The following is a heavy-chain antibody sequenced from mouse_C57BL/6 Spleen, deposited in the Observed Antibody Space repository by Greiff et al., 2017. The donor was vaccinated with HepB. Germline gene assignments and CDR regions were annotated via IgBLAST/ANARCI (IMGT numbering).Heavy chain of an antibody. Sequence: VQLQQSGTVLARPGASVKMSCKTSGYTFTSYWMHWVKQRPGQGLEWIGAIYPGNSDTSYNQKFKGKAKLTAVTSASTAYMELSSLTNEDSAVYYCTRGDYYGSSPYWYFDVWGTGTTVTVSS. V-gene: IGHV1-5*01. CDR3: TRGDYYGSSPYWYFDV. CDR1: GYTFTSYW. J-gene: IGHJ1*03. CDR2: IYPGNSDT. D-gene: IGHD1-1*01.